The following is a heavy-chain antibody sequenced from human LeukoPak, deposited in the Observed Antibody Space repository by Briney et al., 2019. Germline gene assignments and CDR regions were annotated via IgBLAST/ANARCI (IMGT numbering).Heavy chain of an antibody. CDR1: GFTFSSYW. Sequence: GGSLRLSCAASGFTFSSYWMSWVRQAPGKGLEWVANIKQDGSEKYYVDSVKGRFTISRDNAKNSLYLQMNSLRAEDTAVYYCAKEDLYDSSGFDYWGQGTLVTVSS. CDR2: IKQDGSEK. J-gene: IGHJ4*02. V-gene: IGHV3-7*03. D-gene: IGHD3-22*01. CDR3: AKEDLYDSSGFDY.